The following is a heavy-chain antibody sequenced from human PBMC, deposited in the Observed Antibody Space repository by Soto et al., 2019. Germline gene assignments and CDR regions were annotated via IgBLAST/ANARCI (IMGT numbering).Heavy chain of an antibody. CDR2: IYPGDSDT. Sequence: GESLKISCKCSGYRFTSYWIGWVRQMPGEGLEWMGIIYPGDSDTRCSPSFQGQVTISADKSISTAYLQWSSLKASDTAMYYCARGDIVVVPAAYVFFDYWGQGTLVTVSS. J-gene: IGHJ4*02. CDR3: ARGDIVVVPAAYVFFDY. V-gene: IGHV5-51*01. D-gene: IGHD2-2*01. CDR1: GYRFTSYW.